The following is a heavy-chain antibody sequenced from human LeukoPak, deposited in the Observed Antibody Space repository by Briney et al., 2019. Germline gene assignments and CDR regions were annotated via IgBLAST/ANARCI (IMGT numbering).Heavy chain of an antibody. CDR3: TKGARGLRYFDWFDY. V-gene: IGHV3-21*01. CDR2: ISSSSSYI. J-gene: IGHJ4*02. CDR1: GFTFSSYS. Sequence: GGSLRLSCAASGFTFSSYSMNWVRQAPGKGLEWVSSISSSSSYIYYADSVKGRFTISRDNAKNSLYLQMNSLRAEDTAVYYCTKGARGLRYFDWFDYWGQGTLVTVSS. D-gene: IGHD3-9*01.